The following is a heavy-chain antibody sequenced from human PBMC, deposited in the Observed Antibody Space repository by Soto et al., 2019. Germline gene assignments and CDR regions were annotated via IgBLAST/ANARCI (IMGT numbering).Heavy chain of an antibody. CDR1: GFTFSSYG. Sequence: GGSLRLSCAASGFTFSSYGMHWVRQAPGKGLEWVAVISYDGSNKYYADSVKGRFTISRDNSKNTLYLQMNSLRAEDTAVYYCAKGIGTTSPGVYWGQGTLVTV. CDR2: ISYDGSNK. D-gene: IGHD1-1*01. V-gene: IGHV3-30*18. J-gene: IGHJ4*02. CDR3: AKGIGTTSPGVY.